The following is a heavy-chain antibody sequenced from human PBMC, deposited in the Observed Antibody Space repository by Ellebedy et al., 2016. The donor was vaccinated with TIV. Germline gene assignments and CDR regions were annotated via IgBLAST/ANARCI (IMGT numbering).Heavy chain of an antibody. CDR1: GFTFSSYS. J-gene: IGHJ6*02. V-gene: IGHV3-21*03. D-gene: IGHD3-9*01. CDR3: ETPYDILTGYLDFYYYYGMDV. Sequence: GESLKISCAASGFTFSSYSMNWVRQAPGKGLEWVSSISSSSSYIYYADSVKGRFTISRDNAKHSLYLQMNSLRAEDTAVYYCETPYDILTGYLDFYYYYGMDVWGQGTTVTVSS. CDR2: ISSSSSYI.